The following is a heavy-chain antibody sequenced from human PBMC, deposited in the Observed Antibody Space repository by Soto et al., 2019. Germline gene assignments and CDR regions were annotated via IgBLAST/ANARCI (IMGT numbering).Heavy chain of an antibody. J-gene: IGHJ4*02. CDR3: ARDIAVAGTGDPFDY. Sequence: SETLSLTCTVSGGSINSRSHHWAWIRQPPGKGLEWIGSIYYSGMTYYKPSLKSRLTMPIDTSKNQFSLKLTSVTAADTALYHCARDIAVAGTGDPFDYWGQGTLVTVSS. D-gene: IGHD6-19*01. CDR2: IYYSGMT. CDR1: GGSINSRSHH. V-gene: IGHV4-39*02.